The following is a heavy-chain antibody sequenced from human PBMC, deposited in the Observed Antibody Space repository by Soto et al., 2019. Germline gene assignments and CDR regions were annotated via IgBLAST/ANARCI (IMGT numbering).Heavy chain of an antibody. J-gene: IGHJ4*02. CDR2: INADNGNT. V-gene: IGHV1-3*01. Sequence: VQLVQSGAEVKKPGASVKVSCKASGYTFSGSVMHWVRQAPGQGLEWMGWINADNGNTKYSQKFQGRVTMTWDTSASPAYMELSSLRSEDTAIYYCASEIDATTATSLDYWGQGTLVTVSS. CDR3: ASEIDATTATSLDY. CDR1: GYTFSGSV. D-gene: IGHD4-17*01.